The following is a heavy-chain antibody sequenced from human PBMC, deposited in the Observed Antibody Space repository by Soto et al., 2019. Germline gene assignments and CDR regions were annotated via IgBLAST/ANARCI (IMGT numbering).Heavy chain of an antibody. J-gene: IGHJ5*02. Sequence: SETLSLTCTVSCGSISSCGYYWSWIRQHPGKGLEWIGYIYYSGFTYYNPSLKSRVTISVDTSKNQFSLKLSSVTAADTAVYYCARSIDPWGQGTLVTVSS. CDR1: CGSISSCGYY. CDR3: ARSIDP. CDR2: IYYSGFT. V-gene: IGHV4-31*03.